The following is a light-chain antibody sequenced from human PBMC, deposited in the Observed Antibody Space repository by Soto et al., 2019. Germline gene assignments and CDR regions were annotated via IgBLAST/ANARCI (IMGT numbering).Light chain of an antibody. CDR1: QTVGRY. J-gene: IGKJ5*01. CDR2: DAS. Sequence: EIVLTQSPATLSLSPGDRVTLSCRASQTVGRYLSWYQHSPGQGPRLLVYDASNRATCIPARFSGSGSETDFNLTISSLEPEDFAVYYCQQRLNWPITFGQGTRLEIK. CDR3: QQRLNWPIT. V-gene: IGKV3-11*01.